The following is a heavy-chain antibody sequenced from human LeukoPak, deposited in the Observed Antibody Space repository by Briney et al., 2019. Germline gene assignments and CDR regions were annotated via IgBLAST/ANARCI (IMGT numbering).Heavy chain of an antibody. CDR3: ARHDWFDP. V-gene: IGHV3-53*01. Sequence: GGSLRLSCAGSGFIVSSDHMSWVRQAPGKGLEWVSTIYSGGSTYYADSVKGRFTISRDNSKNTLYLQMNSLRAEDTAVYYCARHDWFDPWGRETLVTVSS. CDR1: GFIVSSDH. CDR2: IYSGGST. J-gene: IGHJ5*02.